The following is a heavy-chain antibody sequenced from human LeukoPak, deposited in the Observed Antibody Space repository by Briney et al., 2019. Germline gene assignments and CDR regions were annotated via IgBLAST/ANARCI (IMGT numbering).Heavy chain of an antibody. J-gene: IGHJ4*02. CDR1: GFTFYDYT. Sequence: GGSLRLSCAASGFTFYDYTMHWVRQAPGKGLEWVSLISWDGGSTYYADSVKGRFTISRDNSKNSLYLQMNSLRTEDTALYYCAKENSIRRYYYDSSGYLDYWGQGTLVTVSS. V-gene: IGHV3-43*01. CDR2: ISWDGGST. CDR3: AKENSIRRYYYDSSGYLDY. D-gene: IGHD3-22*01.